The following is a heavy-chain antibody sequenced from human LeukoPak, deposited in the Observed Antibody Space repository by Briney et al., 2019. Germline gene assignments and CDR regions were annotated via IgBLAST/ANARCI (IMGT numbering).Heavy chain of an antibody. CDR3: ARENEDGYNYVAFDI. CDR1: GFTFSSYA. Sequence: GKSLRLSCEASGFTFSSYAMHWVRQAPGKGLEWVAVISYDGSNKYYADSVKGRFTISRDNSKNTLYLQMNSLRAEDTAVYYCARENEDGYNYVAFDIWGQGTMVTVSS. V-gene: IGHV3-30-3*01. CDR2: ISYDGSNK. D-gene: IGHD5-24*01. J-gene: IGHJ3*02.